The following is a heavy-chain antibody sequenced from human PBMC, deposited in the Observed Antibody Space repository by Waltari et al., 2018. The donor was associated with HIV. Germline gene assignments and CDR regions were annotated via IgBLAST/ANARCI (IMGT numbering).Heavy chain of an antibody. V-gene: IGHV4-38-2*02. CDR2: IYHSVST. CDR3: ARDWVSYYGSGSYWL. D-gene: IGHD3-10*01. J-gene: IGHJ4*02. Sequence: QVQLQESGPGLVKPSETLSLTCAVSGYSISSGYYWGWIRQPPGKGLEWIGSIYHSVSTYYNPSRKSRVTISVDTSKNQFSLKLSSVTAADTAVYYCARDWVSYYGSGSYWLWGQGTLVTVSS. CDR1: GYSISSGYY.